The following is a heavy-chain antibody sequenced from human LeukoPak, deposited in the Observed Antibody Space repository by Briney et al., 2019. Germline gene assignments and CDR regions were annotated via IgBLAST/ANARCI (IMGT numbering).Heavy chain of an antibody. CDR1: GFTFSSYG. J-gene: IGHJ5*02. Sequence: SGGSLRLSCAASGFTFSSYGMSWVRQAPGKGLEWVSAISGSGGSTYYADSVKGRFTISRDNSKNTLYLQMNSLRAEDTAVYYCAKLLTVHSADWFDPWGQGTLVTVSS. CDR2: ISGSGGST. D-gene: IGHD6-25*01. CDR3: AKLLTVHSADWFDP. V-gene: IGHV3-23*01.